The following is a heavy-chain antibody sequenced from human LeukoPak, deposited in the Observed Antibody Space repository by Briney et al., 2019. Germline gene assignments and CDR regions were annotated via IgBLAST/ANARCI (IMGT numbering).Heavy chain of an antibody. Sequence: PSQTLSLTCTVSGGSISSGGYYWSWIRQHPGKGLEWIGYIYYSGSTYYNPSLKSRVTISVDRSKNQFSLKLSSITAADTAVYYCARVIVATNWFDPWGQGTLVTVSS. D-gene: IGHD5-12*01. CDR1: GGSISSGGYY. J-gene: IGHJ5*02. V-gene: IGHV4-31*03. CDR2: IYYSGST. CDR3: ARVIVATNWFDP.